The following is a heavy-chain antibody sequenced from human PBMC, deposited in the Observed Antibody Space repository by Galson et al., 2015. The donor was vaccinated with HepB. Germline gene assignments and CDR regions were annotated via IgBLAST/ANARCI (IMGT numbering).Heavy chain of an antibody. CDR1: SGSFSCRY. D-gene: IGHD1-26*01. Sequence: ETLSLTCAVYSGSFSCRYWSWIRQPPGKGLEWIREINHRGSTNHNPSLQSRVTITVDTSKNQFSLKLSCVTSADTAVYYCARGQVVGATWSGGYYYYMDVWGKGTTVTVSS. V-gene: IGHV4-34*01. J-gene: IGHJ6*03. CDR2: INHRGST. CDR3: ARGQVVGATWSGGYYYYMDV.